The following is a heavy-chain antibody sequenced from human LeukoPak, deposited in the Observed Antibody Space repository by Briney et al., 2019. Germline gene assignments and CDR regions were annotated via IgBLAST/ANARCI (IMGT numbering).Heavy chain of an antibody. V-gene: IGHV3-23*01. Sequence: GGSLRLSCAASGFTFSNYAMSWVRQAPGKGLEWVSTISGSGGSTYYADSVKGRVSISRDNSKNTLYLQMNSLRAEDTAVYYCAKSSYYDTSGSYREYYFDYWGQGALVTVSS. CDR1: GFTFSNYA. J-gene: IGHJ4*02. D-gene: IGHD3-22*01. CDR3: AKSSYYDTSGSYREYYFDY. CDR2: ISGSGGST.